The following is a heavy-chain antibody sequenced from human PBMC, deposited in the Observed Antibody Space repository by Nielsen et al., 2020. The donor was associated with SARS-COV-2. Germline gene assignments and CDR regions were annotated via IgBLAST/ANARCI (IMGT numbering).Heavy chain of an antibody. V-gene: IGHV3-9*01. Sequence: SLKISCAASGFTFDDYAMHWVRQAPGKGLEWVSGISWNSGSIGYADSVKGRFTISRDNAKNSLYLQMNSLRAEDTALYYCAKDMSDGLWFGEFHDAFDIWGQGTMVTVSS. D-gene: IGHD3-10*01. CDR2: ISWNSGSI. CDR1: GFTFDDYA. J-gene: IGHJ3*02. CDR3: AKDMSDGLWFGEFHDAFDI.